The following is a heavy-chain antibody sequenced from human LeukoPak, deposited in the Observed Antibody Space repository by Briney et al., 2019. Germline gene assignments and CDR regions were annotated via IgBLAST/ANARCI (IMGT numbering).Heavy chain of an antibody. CDR3: ARNGYYSADY. D-gene: IGHD4-17*01. Sequence: SETLSLTCAVYGGSLNGHYWSWIRQSPGKGLEWIGEGSDIGGTKFNPSLKSRVSISVDKSRNQFSVMLTPVTAADTAVYYCARNGYYSADYWGQGTLVTVSS. CDR1: GGSLNGHY. CDR2: GSDIGGT. J-gene: IGHJ4*02. V-gene: IGHV4-34*01.